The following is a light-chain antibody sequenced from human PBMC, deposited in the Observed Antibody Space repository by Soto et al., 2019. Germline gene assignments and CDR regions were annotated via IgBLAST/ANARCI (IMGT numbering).Light chain of an antibody. CDR3: QQSYSTPVT. CDR2: AAS. Sequence: DIQMTQSPSSLSASVGDRVTITCRASQSISSYLNWYQQKPGKAPKLLIYAASSLQSGVPSRFSGSGSGTDFTLTISSLQPEDFATYYCQQSYSTPVTFGQGTKWKSN. V-gene: IGKV1-39*01. J-gene: IGKJ1*01. CDR1: QSISSY.